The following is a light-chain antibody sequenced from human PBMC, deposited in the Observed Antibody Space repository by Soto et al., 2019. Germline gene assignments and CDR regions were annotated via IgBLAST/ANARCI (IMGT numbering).Light chain of an antibody. CDR2: GAS. Sequence: EFVLTQSPGTLSLSPGERATLSCRAGQSVSSNYLAWYQQKPGQAPRLLIYGASSRATGIPDRFSGSGSGTDFTLTISRLEPEDFAVYYCQQYGSSPLLTFGPGTKVDIK. V-gene: IGKV3-20*01. CDR1: QSVSSNY. CDR3: QQYGSSPLLT. J-gene: IGKJ3*01.